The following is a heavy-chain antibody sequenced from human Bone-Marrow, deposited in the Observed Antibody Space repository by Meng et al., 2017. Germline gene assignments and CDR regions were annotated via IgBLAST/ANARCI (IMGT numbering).Heavy chain of an antibody. Sequence: GSLRLSCTVSGGSISSSSYYWGWIRQPPGKGLDWIGSIYYSGSTYYNPSLKSRVTISVDTSKNQFSRKLSSVTAADTAVYYCARYCSGGSCYGAFDIWGQGTMVTVSS. J-gene: IGHJ3*02. CDR2: IYYSGST. V-gene: IGHV4-39*07. CDR3: ARYCSGGSCYGAFDI. D-gene: IGHD2-15*01. CDR1: GGSISSSSYY.